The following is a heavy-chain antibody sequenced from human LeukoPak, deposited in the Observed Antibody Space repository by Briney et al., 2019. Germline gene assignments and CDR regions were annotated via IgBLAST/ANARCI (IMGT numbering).Heavy chain of an antibody. CDR2: INSDGSST. Sequence: GGSLRLSCAASGFTFSSYWMHWVRQAPGKGLVWVSRINSDGSSTSYADSVKGRFTISRDNPRNSLYLQMNSLRVEDTAVYYCARDASREGDRVEYWGQGTLVTVSS. D-gene: IGHD3-16*01. CDR1: GFTFSSYW. V-gene: IGHV3-74*01. J-gene: IGHJ4*02. CDR3: ARDASREGDRVEY.